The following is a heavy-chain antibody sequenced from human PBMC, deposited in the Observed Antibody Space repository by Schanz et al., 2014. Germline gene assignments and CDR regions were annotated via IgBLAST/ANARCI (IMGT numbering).Heavy chain of an antibody. Sequence: VHLVESGGGLVKPGGSLRLSCAASGFTFSDYYMSWIRQAPGKGLEWVSHIVGSGDSTYYADSVKGRFTISRDNSKNTLYLQMNSLRAEDTAVYYCAKDDVWASGSYYDYWGQGTLVTVSS. V-gene: IGHV3-23*04. D-gene: IGHD3-10*01. J-gene: IGHJ4*02. CDR1: GFTFSDYY. CDR2: IVGSGDST. CDR3: AKDDVWASGSYYDY.